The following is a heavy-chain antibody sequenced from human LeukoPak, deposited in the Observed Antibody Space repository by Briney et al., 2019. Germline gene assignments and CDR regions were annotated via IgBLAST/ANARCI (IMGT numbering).Heavy chain of an antibody. D-gene: IGHD5-12*01. V-gene: IGHV4-30-2*01. J-gene: IGHJ4*02. CDR3: ARAFPSGYDEPYYLDY. CDR2: IYHSGST. Sequence: PSQTLSLTCTVSGGSISSGGYYWSWIRQPPGKGLEWIGYIYHSGSTYYNPSLKGRVTISVDRSKNQFSLKLSSVTAADTAVYYCARAFPSGYDEPYYLDYWGQGTLVTVSS. CDR1: GGSISSGGYY.